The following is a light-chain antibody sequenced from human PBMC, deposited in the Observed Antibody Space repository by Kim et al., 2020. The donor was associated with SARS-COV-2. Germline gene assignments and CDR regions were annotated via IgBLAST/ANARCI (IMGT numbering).Light chain of an antibody. Sequence: EIVLTQSPGTLSLSPGERATLSCRASQSVSAGYLAWYQHRPGQAPRLLIYGVSGRATGIPDRFSGSGSGSGTDFTLTISRLEPEDFAVYYCQQYGRSQRTFGQGTKVDIK. J-gene: IGKJ1*01. CDR2: GVS. CDR1: QSVSAGY. V-gene: IGKV3-20*01. CDR3: QQYGRSQRT.